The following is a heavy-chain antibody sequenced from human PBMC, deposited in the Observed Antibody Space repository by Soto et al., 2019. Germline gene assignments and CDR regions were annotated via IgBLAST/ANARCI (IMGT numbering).Heavy chain of an antibody. Sequence: QVQLQESGPGLVKPSETLSLTCTVSGVSVNSGSFYWAWIRQPPGKGLEWIGFDSYSGTTNYKPSLKSRVTISVDTSRSQISLKVTSLTAADTAVYYCARGATVTQYDYWGQGTLVTVSS. J-gene: IGHJ4*02. CDR1: GVSVNSGSFY. D-gene: IGHD4-17*01. CDR3: ARGATVTQYDY. V-gene: IGHV4-61*01. CDR2: DSYSGTT.